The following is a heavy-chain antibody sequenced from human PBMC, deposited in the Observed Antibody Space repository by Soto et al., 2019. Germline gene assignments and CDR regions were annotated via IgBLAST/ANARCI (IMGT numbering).Heavy chain of an antibody. Sequence: EVQLVESGGGMVQPGGSLRVSCAASGFTLSSYSMHWVRQAPGKGLEWVSYISGSGGTIYYADSVTGRFTISRDTAKNSLSVQMNSLRDEDTAVYFCARETGLRSSGWSYYFDFWGQGTRVTVSS. D-gene: IGHD6-19*01. CDR1: GFTLSSYS. CDR2: ISGSGGTI. V-gene: IGHV3-48*02. CDR3: ARETGLRSSGWSYYFDF. J-gene: IGHJ4*02.